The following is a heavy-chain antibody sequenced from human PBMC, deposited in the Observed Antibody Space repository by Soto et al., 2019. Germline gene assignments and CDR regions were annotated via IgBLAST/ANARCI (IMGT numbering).Heavy chain of an antibody. CDR2: ISSSSSTI. V-gene: IGHV3-48*01. CDR1: GFTFSSYS. Sequence: PGGSLRLSCAASGFTFSSYSMNWVRQAPGKGLEWVSYISSSSSTIYYADSVKGRFTISRDNAKNSLYLQMNSLRAEDTAVYYCARETRIANRGSFDYWGQGTPVTVSS. J-gene: IGHJ4*02. CDR3: ARETRIANRGSFDY. D-gene: IGHD7-27*01.